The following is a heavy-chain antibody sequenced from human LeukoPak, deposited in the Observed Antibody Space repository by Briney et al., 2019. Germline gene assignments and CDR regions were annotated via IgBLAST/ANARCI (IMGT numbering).Heavy chain of an antibody. CDR2: ISINGGST. CDR3: AKGGATAFDP. CDR1: GFTFSSYA. D-gene: IGHD4/OR15-4a*01. V-gene: IGHV3-64*01. Sequence: GGSLRLSCAASGFTFSSYAMHWVRQAPGKGLEYVPAISINGGSTYYANSVKGRLTISRDNSKNTLYLQMGSLRAEDTAVYYCAKGGATAFDPWGQGTLVTVSS. J-gene: IGHJ5*02.